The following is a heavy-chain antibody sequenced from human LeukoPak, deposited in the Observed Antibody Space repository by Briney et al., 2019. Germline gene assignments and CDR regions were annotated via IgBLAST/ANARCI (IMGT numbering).Heavy chain of an antibody. CDR3: ARGVGSIAADYFDY. D-gene: IGHD6-13*01. CDR1: GVSFSGYY. V-gene: IGHV4-34*01. CDR2: INHSGTT. Sequence: SETLSLTCAVYGVSFSGYYWNWIRQPPGKGLEWIGEINHSGTTSYNPSLKSRVTISVDTSKNHFSLKLSSVTAADTAVYYCARGVGSIAADYFDYWGQGTLVTVSS. J-gene: IGHJ4*02.